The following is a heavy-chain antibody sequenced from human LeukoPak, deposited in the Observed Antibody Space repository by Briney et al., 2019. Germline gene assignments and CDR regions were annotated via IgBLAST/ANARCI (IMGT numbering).Heavy chain of an antibody. D-gene: IGHD4-11*01. J-gene: IGHJ4*02. CDR2: ISDTGRTT. V-gene: IGHV3-48*03. Sequence: GGSLRLSCAASGFPFSSYDMNWVPQTPGKGLEWVSYISDTGRTTYYAEYVKGRFTISRDNTKNSLYLQMNSLRAEDTAVYYCAREVTGYWGQGTLVTVSS. CDR3: AREVTGY. CDR1: GFPFSSYD.